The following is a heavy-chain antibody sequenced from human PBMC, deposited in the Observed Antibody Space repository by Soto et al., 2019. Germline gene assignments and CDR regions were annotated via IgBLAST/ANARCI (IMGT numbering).Heavy chain of an antibody. V-gene: IGHV4-31*03. Sequence: SETLSLTCTVSGGSISSGGYYWSWIRQHPGKGLEWIGYIYYSGSTYYNPSLKSRVTISVDTSKNQFSLKLSSVTAADTAVYYCSVSRGWALNRIDYWGQGTLVTVSS. CDR1: GGSISSGGYY. CDR2: IYYSGST. D-gene: IGHD6-19*01. CDR3: SVSRGWALNRIDY. J-gene: IGHJ4*02.